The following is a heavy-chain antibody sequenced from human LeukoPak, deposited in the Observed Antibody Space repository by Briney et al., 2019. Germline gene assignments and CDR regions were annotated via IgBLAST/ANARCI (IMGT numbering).Heavy chain of an antibody. J-gene: IGHJ4*02. CDR2: IYNRGRP. V-gene: IGHV4-4*09. CDR1: GDSINTGY. Sequence: PSETLSLTCTVSGDSINTGYWNWIRQPPGRELEWIGYIYNRGRPNYNPSLKSRVTISMDTSKNHLSLKMASVTAADTAVYYCARLIGGVGARRFDCWGQGTLVTVSS. CDR3: ARLIGGVGARRFDC. D-gene: IGHD1-26*01.